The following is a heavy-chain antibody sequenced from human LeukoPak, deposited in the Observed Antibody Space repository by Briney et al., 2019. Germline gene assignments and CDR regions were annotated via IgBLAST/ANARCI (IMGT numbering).Heavy chain of an antibody. CDR1: AGSISSSSYY. D-gene: IGHD4-17*01. Sequence: SETLSLTCTVSAGSISSSSYYWGWLRQPPGKGLEWIGSIYYSGSTYYNPSLKSRVTISVDTSKNQFSLKLSSVTAADTAVYYCARNFYGDSWGWFDPWGQGTLVTVSS. CDR2: IYYSGST. J-gene: IGHJ5*02. V-gene: IGHV4-39*07. CDR3: ARNFYGDSWGWFDP.